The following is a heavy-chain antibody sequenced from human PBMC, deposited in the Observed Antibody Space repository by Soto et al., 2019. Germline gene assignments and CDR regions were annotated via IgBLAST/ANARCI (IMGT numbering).Heavy chain of an antibody. D-gene: IGHD1-26*01. CDR1: GGSISSGDYY. CDR2: IYYSGST. CDR3: ARARVRATIEYYFDY. Sequence: QVQLQESGPGLVKPSQTLSLTCTVSGGSISSGDYYWSWIRQPPGKGLEWIGYIYYSGSTYYNPSLKSRVTISVDTSKNQFSLKLSSVTAADTAVYYCARARVRATIEYYFDYWGQGTLVTVSS. J-gene: IGHJ4*02. V-gene: IGHV4-30-4*01.